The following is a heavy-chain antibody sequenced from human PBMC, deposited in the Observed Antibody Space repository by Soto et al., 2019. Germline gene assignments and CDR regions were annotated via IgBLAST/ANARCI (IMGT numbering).Heavy chain of an antibody. CDR1: GYPFSDNQ. CDR3: ARKHSLDYIRWGLDP. J-gene: IGHJ5*02. CDR2: INPKSDDT. V-gene: IGHV1-2*02. Sequence: SVKVSCKASGYPFSDNQIHWLRRAPGQGLEWMGRINPKSDDTNYAQKFQGRVTMTRDTSIDTAYLELTGLTSDDTATYYCARKHSLDYIRWGLDPWGQGTLVTVSS. D-gene: IGHD4-4*01.